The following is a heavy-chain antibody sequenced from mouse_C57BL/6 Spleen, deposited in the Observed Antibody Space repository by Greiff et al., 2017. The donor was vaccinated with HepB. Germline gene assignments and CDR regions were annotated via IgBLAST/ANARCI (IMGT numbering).Heavy chain of an antibody. CDR1: GFTFSDYG. CDR3: ARHDGYYAMDY. V-gene: IGHV5-17*01. Sequence: EVQRVESGGGLVKPGGSLKLSCAASGFTFSDYGMHWVRQAPEKGLEWVAYISSGSSTIYYADTVKGRLTNFRDNAKNTLFLQMTSLRSEDTAMYYCARHDGYYAMDYWGQGTSVTVSS. J-gene: IGHJ4*01. CDR2: ISSGSSTI. D-gene: IGHD2-3*01.